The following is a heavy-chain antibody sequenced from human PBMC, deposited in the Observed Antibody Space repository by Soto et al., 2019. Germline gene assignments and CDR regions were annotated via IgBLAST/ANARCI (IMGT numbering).Heavy chain of an antibody. CDR1: GYSFTSYW. V-gene: IGHV5-51*01. D-gene: IGHD5-18*01. CDR3: ARQGKYTYGSTVF. Sequence: GESLKISCKGSGYSFTSYWIGWVRQLPGKGLEWMGIIYPDDSDTRYSPSFQGQVIMSADKSISTAYLQWSSLKASDTTMYYCARQGKYTYGSTVFWCQGTLVTLSS. J-gene: IGHJ4*02. CDR2: IYPDDSDT.